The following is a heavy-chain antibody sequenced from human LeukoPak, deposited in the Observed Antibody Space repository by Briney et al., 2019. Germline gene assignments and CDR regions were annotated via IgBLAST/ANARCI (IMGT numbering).Heavy chain of an antibody. CDR2: IYYSGST. CDR1: GGSISSYY. D-gene: IGHD4-17*01. J-gene: IGHJ4*02. Sequence: SETLSLTCTVSGGSISSYYRSWIRQPPGKGLEWIGYIYYSGSTNYNPSLKSRVTISVDTSKNQFSLKLSSVTAADTAVYYCARGDDYGDYAVYWGQGTLVTVSS. V-gene: IGHV4-59*01. CDR3: ARGDDYGDYAVY.